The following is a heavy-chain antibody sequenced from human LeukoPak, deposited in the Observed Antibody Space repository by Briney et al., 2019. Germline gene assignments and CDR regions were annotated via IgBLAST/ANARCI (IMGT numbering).Heavy chain of an antibody. D-gene: IGHD2-15*01. CDR3: ARSLLEGYCSGGTCYSGVYYGMDV. CDR2: MNPNSGNT. V-gene: IGHV1-8*01. Sequence: ASVKVSCKASGYTFTNYDINWVRQATGQGLEWMGWMNPNSGNTGYAQKFQGRVTMTWNTSISTAYMELNSLRSEDTAVYYCARSLLEGYCSGGTCYSGVYYGMDVWGQGTTVTASS. CDR1: GYTFTNYD. J-gene: IGHJ6*02.